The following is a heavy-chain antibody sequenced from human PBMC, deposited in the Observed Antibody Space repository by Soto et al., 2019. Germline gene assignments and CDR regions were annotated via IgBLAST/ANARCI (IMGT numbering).Heavy chain of an antibody. CDR2: ISYDGSDK. CDR3: AKEPYYDSSDYNAFDI. Sequence: GGSLRLSCAASGFTFSTYGMHWVRQAPGKGLEWVAVISYDGSDKYYADSVKGRFTISRDSSKNMLYLQMNSLRAEDTAIYYCAKEPYYDSSDYNAFDIWGQGTMVTVSS. CDR1: GFTFSTYG. J-gene: IGHJ3*02. D-gene: IGHD3-22*01. V-gene: IGHV3-30*18.